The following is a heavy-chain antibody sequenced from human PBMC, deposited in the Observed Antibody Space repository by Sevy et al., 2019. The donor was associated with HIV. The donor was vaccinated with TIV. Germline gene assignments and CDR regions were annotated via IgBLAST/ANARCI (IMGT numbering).Heavy chain of an antibody. CDR2: ISSSRSTI. Sequence: GGSLRLSCAASGFTFSSYSMNWVRQAPGKGLEWVSYISSSRSTIYYADSVKGRFTISRDNAKNSLYLQMNGLRAEDTAVYYCARDRCSSTSCYRDYYYGMDVWGQGTTVTVSS. CDR1: GFTFSSYS. D-gene: IGHD2-2*02. CDR3: ARDRCSSTSCYRDYYYGMDV. J-gene: IGHJ6*02. V-gene: IGHV3-48*01.